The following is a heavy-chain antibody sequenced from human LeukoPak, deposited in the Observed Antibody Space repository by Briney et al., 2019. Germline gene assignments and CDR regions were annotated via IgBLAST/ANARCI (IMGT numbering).Heavy chain of an antibody. D-gene: IGHD4-17*01. CDR1: GGSISSYY. Sequence: SETLSLTCTVSGGSISSYYWSWIRQPPGKGLEWIGYIYYSGSTNYSPSLKSRVTISVDTSKNQFSLKLSSVTAADTAVYYCARHTVTRYYYYGMDVWGQGTTVTVSS. CDR3: ARHTVTRYYYYGMDV. J-gene: IGHJ6*02. V-gene: IGHV4-59*01. CDR2: IYYSGST.